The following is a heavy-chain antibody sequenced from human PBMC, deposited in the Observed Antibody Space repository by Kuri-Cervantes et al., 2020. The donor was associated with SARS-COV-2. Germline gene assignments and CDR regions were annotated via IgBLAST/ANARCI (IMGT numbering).Heavy chain of an antibody. CDR1: GFTFSSYS. V-gene: IGHV3-21*01. CDR3: ARDLGILTGYYSHYYYYYGMDV. Sequence: GESLKISCAAFGFTFSSYSMNWVRQAPGKGLEWVSSISSSSSYIYYADSVKGRFTISRDNAKNSLYLQMNSLRAEDTAVYYCARDLGILTGYYSHYYYYYGMDVWGQGTTVTVSS. CDR2: ISSSSSYI. D-gene: IGHD3-9*01. J-gene: IGHJ6*02.